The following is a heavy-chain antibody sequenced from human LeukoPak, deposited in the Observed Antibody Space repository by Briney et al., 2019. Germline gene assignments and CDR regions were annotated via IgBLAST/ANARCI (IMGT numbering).Heavy chain of an antibody. J-gene: IGHJ3*02. CDR1: GGSISSYH. CDR3: ARVRNYYDSSDYYSEGDAFDI. CDR2: IYYSGST. V-gene: IGHV4-59*01. Sequence: SETLCLTCTASGGSISSYHRSWIRQPPGKGLECIGYIYYSGSTHYNPSPKSRGTTTADTTTNQFSLRQISMTAADTAAYFCARVRNYYDSSDYYSEGDAFDIWGQGTMVTVSS. D-gene: IGHD3-22*01.